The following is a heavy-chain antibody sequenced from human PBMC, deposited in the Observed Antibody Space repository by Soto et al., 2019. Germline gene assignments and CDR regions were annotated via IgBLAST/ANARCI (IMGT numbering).Heavy chain of an antibody. V-gene: IGHV4-59*01. CDR1: GDTLSANS. J-gene: IGHJ6*02. D-gene: IGHD1-26*01. CDR3: AREFNDGRSLTHIYT. Sequence: SETLSLTGTVSGDTLSANSGSWVRQAPGKGLEWIGNIHYNGNTKYNPSLKSRVTMSVDTSKNQFSLKLLSVTAADTAKYFCAREFNDGRSLTHIYTRGQGTAVPVSS. CDR2: IHYNGNT.